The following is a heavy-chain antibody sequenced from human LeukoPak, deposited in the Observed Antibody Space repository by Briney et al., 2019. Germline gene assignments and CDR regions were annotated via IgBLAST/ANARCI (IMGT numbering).Heavy chain of an antibody. J-gene: IGHJ6*02. CDR1: GGSISSGGYY. D-gene: IGHD3-10*01. Sequence: NTSQTLSLTCTVSGGSISSGGYYWSWIRQHPGKGLEWIGYIYYSGSTYYNPSLKSRVTISVDTSKNQFSLKLSSVTAADTAVYYCARDIARYYYGSGISSRYYYYGMDVWGQGTMVTVSS. V-gene: IGHV4-31*03. CDR2: IYYSGST. CDR3: ARDIARYYYGSGISSRYYYYGMDV.